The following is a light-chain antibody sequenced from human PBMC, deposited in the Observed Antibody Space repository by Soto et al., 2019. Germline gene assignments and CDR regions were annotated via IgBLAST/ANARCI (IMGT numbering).Light chain of an antibody. J-gene: IGKJ1*01. CDR2: GAS. V-gene: IGKV3-15*01. Sequence: EIVMAQSPAILSVSPGERATLSCRASQSVSRNLAWYQQKPGQAPRLLMYGASTRATGIPVRFSGSGSGTEFTLIIRSLQSEDFAVYYCQQYNNWPRTVGQGTKVEIK. CDR3: QQYNNWPRT. CDR1: QSVSRN.